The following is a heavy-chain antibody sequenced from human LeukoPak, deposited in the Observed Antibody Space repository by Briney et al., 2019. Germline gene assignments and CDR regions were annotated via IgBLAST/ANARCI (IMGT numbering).Heavy chain of an antibody. CDR3: ARGLVDVHDSSGYYSNWFDP. Sequence: PGGSLGLSCAASGFTFTSYAMTWVRQAPGKGLEWVSAISGSGANTYYADTVKGRFTISRDNSKNTLYVQMKSLRVEDTAVYYCARGLVDVHDSSGYYSNWFDPWGQGTLVTVSS. D-gene: IGHD3-22*01. V-gene: IGHV3-23*01. J-gene: IGHJ5*02. CDR1: GFTFTSYA. CDR2: ISGSGANT.